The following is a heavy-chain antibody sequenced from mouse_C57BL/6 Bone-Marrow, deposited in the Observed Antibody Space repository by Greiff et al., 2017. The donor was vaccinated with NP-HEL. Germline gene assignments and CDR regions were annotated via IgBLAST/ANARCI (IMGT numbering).Heavy chain of an antibody. J-gene: IGHJ4*01. D-gene: IGHD2-1*01. V-gene: IGHV10-1*01. CDR2: IRSKSNNYAT. Sequence: EVQAVESGGGLVQPKGSLKLSRAASGFSFNTYAMNWVRQAPGKGSEWVARIRSKSNNYATYYADSVKDRFTISRDDSESMLYLQMNNLKTKDTARDSCVRRDYGNSIGMDYWGQGTSVTVSS. CDR3: VRRDYGNSIGMDY. CDR1: GFSFNTYA.